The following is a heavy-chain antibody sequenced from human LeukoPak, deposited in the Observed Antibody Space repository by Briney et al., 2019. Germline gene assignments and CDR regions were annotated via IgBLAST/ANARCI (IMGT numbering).Heavy chain of an antibody. CDR3: ARGSQIFGVVIGY. CDR1: GGSISSYY. J-gene: IGHJ4*02. D-gene: IGHD3-3*01. V-gene: IGHV4-4*07. Sequence: SETLSLTCTVSGGSISSYYWSWIRQPAGKGLEWIGSIYYSGSTYYNPSLKSRVTISVDTSKNQFSLKLSSVTAADTAVYYCARGSQIFGVVIGYWGQGTLVTVSS. CDR2: IYYSGST.